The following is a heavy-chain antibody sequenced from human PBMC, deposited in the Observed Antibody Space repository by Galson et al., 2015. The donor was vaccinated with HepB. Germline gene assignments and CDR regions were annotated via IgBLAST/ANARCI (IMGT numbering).Heavy chain of an antibody. CDR2: IDYSGST. CDR3: AREIRSGYGINGFDP. D-gene: IGHD3-22*01. J-gene: IGHJ5*02. Sequence: ETLSLTCPVSGGSISSYYWSWIRQPPGKGLEWIGNIDYSGSTNYNPSLKSRVTISVDTSKNQFSVKLNSVTAADTAVYYCAREIRSGYGINGFDPWGQGTLVTVSS. CDR1: GGSISSYY. V-gene: IGHV4-59*01.